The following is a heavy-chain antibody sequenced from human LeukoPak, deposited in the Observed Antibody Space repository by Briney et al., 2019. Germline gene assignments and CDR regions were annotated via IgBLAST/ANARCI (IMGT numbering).Heavy chain of an antibody. J-gene: IGHJ4*02. D-gene: IGHD5-12*01. V-gene: IGHV3-72*01. CDR2: TRNKANSYTT. Sequence: GGSLRLSCAASGFTFSDHYMDWVRQAPGKGLEWVGRTRNKANSYTTEYAASVKGRFTISRDDSKNSLYLQMNSLKTEDTAVYYCARVLGYSGYDLAYWGQGTLVAVSS. CDR1: GFTFSDHY. CDR3: ARVLGYSGYDLAY.